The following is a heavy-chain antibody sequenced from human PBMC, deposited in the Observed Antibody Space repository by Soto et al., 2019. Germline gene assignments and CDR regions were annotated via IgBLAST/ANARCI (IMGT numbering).Heavy chain of an antibody. V-gene: IGHV1-69*13. J-gene: IGHJ4*02. CDR2: IIPIFGTA. CDR1: GGTFSSYA. D-gene: IGHD2-15*01. CDR3: ASSPHPYCSGGSCSAFDY. Sequence: SSVKVSCKASGGTFSSYAISWVRQAPGQGLEWMGGIIPIFGTANYAQKFQGRVTITADESTRPAYMELSSLRSEDTAVYSCASSPHPYCSGGSCSAFDYWGQGPMVTVSS.